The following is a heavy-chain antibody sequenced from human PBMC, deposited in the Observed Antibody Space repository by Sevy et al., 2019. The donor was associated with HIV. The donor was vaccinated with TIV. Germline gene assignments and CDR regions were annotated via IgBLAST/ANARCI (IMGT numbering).Heavy chain of an antibody. V-gene: IGHV3-23*01. CDR3: AKDHDNNWFDP. CDR1: GFSFNLYA. Sequence: GGSLRLSCAASGFSFNLYAMTWVRQAPGKGLEWVSTISVSGGSTYYAHSVKGQFTISRDNSKNTLYLQMNSLRAEDTAVYYCAKDHDNNWFDPWGQGPLVTVSS. CDR2: ISVSGGST. D-gene: IGHD3-9*01. J-gene: IGHJ5*02.